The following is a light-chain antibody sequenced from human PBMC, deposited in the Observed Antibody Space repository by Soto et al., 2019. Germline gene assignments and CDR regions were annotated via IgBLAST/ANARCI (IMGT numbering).Light chain of an antibody. Sequence: QSVLAQPPSASGTPGQRFTISCSGSSSNIGSNTVTWYQQLPGTAPKLLIYSNNQRPSGVPDRISGSKSGTSASLAISGLQSEDEADYYCAAWDDSLDGYVFGTGTKVTV. J-gene: IGLJ1*01. CDR2: SNN. V-gene: IGLV1-44*01. CDR1: SSNIGSNT. CDR3: AAWDDSLDGYV.